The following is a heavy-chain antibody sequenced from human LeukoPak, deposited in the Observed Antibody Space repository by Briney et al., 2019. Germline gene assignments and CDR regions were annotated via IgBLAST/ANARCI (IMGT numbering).Heavy chain of an antibody. J-gene: IGHJ4*02. CDR3: ARGLDTAIAS. CDR1: GDSVSNNSAT. Sequence: SQTLSLTCAISGDSVSNNSATWNWIRQSPSRGLEWLGRTYYKSKWHSDYAVSMKSRIILNPDTSKNQFSLQLNSVTPEDTAVYFCARGLDTAIASWGKGTLVTVSS. D-gene: IGHD5-18*01. CDR2: TYYKSKWHS. V-gene: IGHV6-1*01.